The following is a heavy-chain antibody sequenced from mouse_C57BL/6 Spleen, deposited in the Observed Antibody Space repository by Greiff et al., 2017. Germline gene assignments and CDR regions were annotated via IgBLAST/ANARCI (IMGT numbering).Heavy chain of an antibody. Sequence: EVKLVESGGGLVKPGGSLKLSCAASGFTFSDYGMHWVRQAPAKGLEWVAYISSGSSTIYYADTVKGRFTISRDNAKNTLFLQMTSLRSEDTAMYYCAREAIYYDYDGAMDYWGQGTSVTVSS. V-gene: IGHV5-17*01. CDR3: AREAIYYDYDGAMDY. CDR1: GFTFSDYG. CDR2: ISSGSSTI. J-gene: IGHJ4*01. D-gene: IGHD2-4*01.